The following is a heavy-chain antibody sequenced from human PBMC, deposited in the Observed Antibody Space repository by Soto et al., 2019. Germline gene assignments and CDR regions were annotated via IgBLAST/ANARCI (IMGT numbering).Heavy chain of an antibody. D-gene: IGHD1-1*01. J-gene: IGHJ4*02. CDR2: FVPMFSSS. Sequence: QVQLVQSGAEVRKPGSSVNVSCKASGTTFSTHGIHWLRQAPGQGLEWMGGFVPMFSSSNYAQKFQGRLTIVADESTNSAYMELSSLRADGSAIYYCARSGGTDYFDHWGQGTLVTVSS. CDR1: GTTFSTHG. CDR3: ARSGGTDYFDH. V-gene: IGHV1-69*01.